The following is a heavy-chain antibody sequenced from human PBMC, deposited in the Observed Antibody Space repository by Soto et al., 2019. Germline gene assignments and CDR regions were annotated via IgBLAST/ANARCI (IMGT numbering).Heavy chain of an antibody. CDR2: IYPDDSDS. CDR3: VATYGDYLDY. CDR1: GYKFTTYW. Sequence: PGESLKISCKGSGYKFTTYWIGWVRQMPGTGLEWMAIIYPDDSDSRYSPSFQGQVTISADKSISTAYLQWSSLKASDTAIYYCVATYGDYLDYWGQGTLVTVSS. V-gene: IGHV5-51*01. D-gene: IGHD4-17*01. J-gene: IGHJ4*02.